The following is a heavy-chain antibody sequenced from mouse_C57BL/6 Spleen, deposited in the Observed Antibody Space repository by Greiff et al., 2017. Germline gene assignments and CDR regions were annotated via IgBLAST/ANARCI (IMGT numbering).Heavy chain of an antibody. CDR1: GYAFSSSW. CDR2: IYPGDGDT. D-gene: IGHD2-1*01. J-gene: IGHJ3*01. CDR3: ARDGNYLAWFAY. V-gene: IGHV1-82*01. Sequence: QVQLKESGPELVKPGASVKISCKASGYAFSSSWMNWVKQRPGKGLEWIGRIYPGDGDTNYNGKFKGKATLTADKSSSTAYMQLSSLTSEDSAVYFCARDGNYLAWFAYWGQGTLVTVSA.